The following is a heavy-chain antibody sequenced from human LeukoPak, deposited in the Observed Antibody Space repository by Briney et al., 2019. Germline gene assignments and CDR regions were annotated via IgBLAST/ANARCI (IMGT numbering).Heavy chain of an antibody. Sequence: GSLRLSCAASGFTFDAYAMSWVRQAPGKGLEWVSRINWNGGSTGYEESVKGRFTISRDNAKNSLYLQMNSLRAEDTAVYYCTRDAGTRLKYSFGYGDYWGQGALVTVSA. CDR1: GFTFDAYA. CDR2: INWNGGST. V-gene: IGHV3-20*04. D-gene: IGHD5-18*01. J-gene: IGHJ4*02. CDR3: TRDAGTRLKYSFGYGDY.